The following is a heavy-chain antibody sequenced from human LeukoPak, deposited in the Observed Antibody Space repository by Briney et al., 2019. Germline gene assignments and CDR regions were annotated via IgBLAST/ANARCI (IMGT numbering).Heavy chain of an antibody. CDR3: ARALPPNEIDY. J-gene: IGHJ4*02. CDR1: GGSISSSSYY. CDR2: IYYSGST. V-gene: IGHV4-61*01. Sequence: SETLSLTCTVSGGSISSSSYYWSWIRQPPGKGLEWIGYIYYSGSTNYNPSLKSRVTISVDTSKNQFSLKLSSVTAADTAVYYCARALPPNEIDYWGQGTLVTVSS.